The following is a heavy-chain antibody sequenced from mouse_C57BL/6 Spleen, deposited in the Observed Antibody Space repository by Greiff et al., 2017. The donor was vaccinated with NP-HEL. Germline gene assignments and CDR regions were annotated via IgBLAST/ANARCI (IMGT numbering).Heavy chain of an antibody. CDR1: GYAFSSSW. J-gene: IGHJ1*03. D-gene: IGHD1-1*01. V-gene: IGHV1-82*01. CDR3: ASGGYGSSLYWYFDV. Sequence: VQLQQSGPELVKPGASVKISCKASGYAFSSSWMNWVKQRPGKGLEWIGRIYPGDGDTNYNGKFKGKATLTADKSSSTAYMQLSSLTSEDSAVYFGASGGYGSSLYWYFDVWGTGTTVTVSS. CDR2: IYPGDGDT.